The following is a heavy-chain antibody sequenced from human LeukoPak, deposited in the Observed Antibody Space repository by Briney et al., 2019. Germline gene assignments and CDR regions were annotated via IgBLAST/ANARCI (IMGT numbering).Heavy chain of an antibody. CDR2: IYYSGST. CDR1: GGSISSYY. V-gene: IGHV4-59*01. CDR3: ARDRPYSSGWYRFFDY. J-gene: IGHJ4*02. Sequence: SETLSLTCTVSGGSISSYYWSWIRQPPVKGLEWIGYIYYSGSTNYNPSLKSRVTISVDTSKNQFSLKLSSVTAADTAVYYCARDRPYSSGWYRFFDYWGQGTLVTVSS. D-gene: IGHD6-19*01.